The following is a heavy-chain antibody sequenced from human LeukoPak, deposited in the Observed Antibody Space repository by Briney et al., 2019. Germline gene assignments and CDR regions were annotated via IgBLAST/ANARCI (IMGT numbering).Heavy chain of an antibody. CDR2: ISGSGGST. CDR1: GFTFSSYA. D-gene: IGHD2-15*01. Sequence: GGSLRLSCAASGFTFSSYAMSWVRQAPGKGLEWVSAISGSGGSTYYADSVKGRFTISRDNSKNTLYLQMNSLRAEDTAVYYCAKVENGSPPGIVVVVAATDYFDYWGQGTLVTVSS. CDR3: AKVENGSPPGIVVVVAATDYFDY. J-gene: IGHJ4*02. V-gene: IGHV3-23*01.